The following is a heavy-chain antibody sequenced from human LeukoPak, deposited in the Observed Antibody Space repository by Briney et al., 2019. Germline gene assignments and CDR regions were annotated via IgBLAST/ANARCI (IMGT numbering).Heavy chain of an antibody. V-gene: IGHV3-9*01. CDR2: ISWNSGSI. CDR1: GFTFDDYV. Sequence: GGSLRLSCAASGFTFDDYVMHWVRHAPGKGLEWVSGISWNSGSIGYAGSVKGRFTISRDNAKNSLYLQMNSLRAEDTALYYCAKPSSNDAFDIWGQGTMVTVSS. J-gene: IGHJ3*02. D-gene: IGHD4-11*01. CDR3: AKPSSNDAFDI.